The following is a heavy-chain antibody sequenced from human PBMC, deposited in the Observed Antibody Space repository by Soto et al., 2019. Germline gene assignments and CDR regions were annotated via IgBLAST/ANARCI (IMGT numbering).Heavy chain of an antibody. Sequence: SETLSLTCAVSGGSFTSNNWWTCVRQPPGQGLEWIGEIYRTGSTNYNQSLKSRVTISLDKSENQYSLKVTSLTAADTAVYYCASRDPGSSVDYWGQGTLITVSS. CDR2: IYRTGST. CDR1: GGSFTSNNW. J-gene: IGHJ4*02. V-gene: IGHV4-4*02. CDR3: ASRDPGSSVDY. D-gene: IGHD3-22*01.